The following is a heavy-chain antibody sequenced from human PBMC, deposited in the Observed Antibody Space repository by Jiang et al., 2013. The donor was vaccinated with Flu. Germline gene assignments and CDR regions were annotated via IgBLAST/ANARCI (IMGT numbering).Heavy chain of an antibody. CDR3: AETIYGDYSDAFDI. D-gene: IGHD4-17*01. J-gene: IGHJ3*02. CDR2: ISYDGSNK. V-gene: IGHV3-30-3*01. Sequence: AASGFTFSSYAMHWVRQAPGKGLEWVAVISYDGSNKYYADSVKGRFTISRDNSKNTLYLQMNSLRAEDTAVYYCAETIYGDYSDAFDIWGQGTMVTVSS. CDR1: GFTFSSYA.